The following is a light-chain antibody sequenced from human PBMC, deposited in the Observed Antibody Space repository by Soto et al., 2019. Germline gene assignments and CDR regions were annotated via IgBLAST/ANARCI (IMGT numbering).Light chain of an antibody. Sequence: DIQMTQSPSSLSASVGDRVTITCRASQSISRYLNWYQQKPGKAPELLIYGASSLQSGVPSRFSGSGSGTDFTLTISSLQPEDFATYYRQQSYITRTWTFGQGTKVEIK. J-gene: IGKJ1*01. CDR2: GAS. CDR3: QQSYITRTWT. V-gene: IGKV1-39*01. CDR1: QSISRY.